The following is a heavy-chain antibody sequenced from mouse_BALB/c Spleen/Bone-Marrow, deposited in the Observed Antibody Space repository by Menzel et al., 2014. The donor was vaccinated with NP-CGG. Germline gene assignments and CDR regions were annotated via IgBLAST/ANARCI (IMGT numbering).Heavy chain of an antibody. Sequence: DVKLVESGGGLVQPGGSLMLSCATSGFAFTDYYMNWVRQPPGKALEWLGFIRSKANGYTTEYSASVKGRFTISRDNSQNILYLQMNTLRAEDSATYYCARDKGRVFFDYWGQGTTLTVSS. CDR3: ARDKGRVFFDY. V-gene: IGHV7-3*02. J-gene: IGHJ2*01. CDR2: IRSKANGYTT. CDR1: GFAFTDYY.